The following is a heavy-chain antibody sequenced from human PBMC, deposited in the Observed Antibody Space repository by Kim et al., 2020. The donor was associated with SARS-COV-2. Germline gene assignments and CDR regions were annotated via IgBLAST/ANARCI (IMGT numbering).Heavy chain of an antibody. CDR2: ISYDGSNK. CDR1: GFTFSSYG. V-gene: IGHV3-30*18. Sequence: GGSLRLSCAASGFTFSSYGMHWVRQAPGKGLEWVAVISYDGSNKYYADSVKGRFTISRDNSKNTLYLQMNSLRVEDTAVYYCAKEGFQHWGQGTLVTVSS. J-gene: IGHJ1*01. CDR3: AKEGFQH.